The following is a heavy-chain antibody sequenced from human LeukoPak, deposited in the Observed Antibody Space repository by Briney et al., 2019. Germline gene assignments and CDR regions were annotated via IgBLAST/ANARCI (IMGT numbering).Heavy chain of an antibody. CDR1: GFSFDDYA. CDR2: ITWNSDWT. D-gene: IGHD3-16*02. J-gene: IGHJ4*02. V-gene: IGHV3-9*01. CDR3: TKDVADYVWGDYRHFDM. Sequence: GRSLRLSCAASGFSFDDYAMHWVRQSPRKGLEWVAGITWNSDWTALADSVKGRFTISRDNANNSVYLHMNTLTPDDTAVYYCTKDVADYVWGDYRHFDMWGQGTLVTV.